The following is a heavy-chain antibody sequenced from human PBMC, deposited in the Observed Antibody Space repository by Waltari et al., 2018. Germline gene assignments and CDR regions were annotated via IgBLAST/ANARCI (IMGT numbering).Heavy chain of an antibody. D-gene: IGHD2-8*01. CDR2: ISSSSSTI. CDR1: GFTFSSYS. V-gene: IGHV3-48*04. CDR3: ARGNQIVLMVYATGGYFDY. Sequence: EVQLVESGGGLVQPGGSLRLSCAASGFTFSSYSMNWVRQAPGKGLEWVSYISSSSSTIYYADSVKGRFTISRDNAKNSLYLQMNSLRAEDTAVYYCARGNQIVLMVYATGGYFDYWGQGTLVTVSS. J-gene: IGHJ4*02.